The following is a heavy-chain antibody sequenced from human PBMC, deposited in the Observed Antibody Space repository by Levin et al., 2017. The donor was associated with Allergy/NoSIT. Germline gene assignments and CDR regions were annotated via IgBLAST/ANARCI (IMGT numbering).Heavy chain of an antibody. D-gene: IGHD6-6*01. CDR1: GYTFTSYG. Sequence: GESLKISCKASGYTFTSYGINWVRQAPGQGLEWMGWISPYNGNTNYAQKLQGRVTMTTDTSTSTVYMDLRSLSSDETAMYYCARDYKYSSSSGFGYWGQGTLVTVSS. CDR2: ISPYNGNT. V-gene: IGHV1-18*01. CDR3: ARDYKYSSSSGFGY. J-gene: IGHJ4*02.